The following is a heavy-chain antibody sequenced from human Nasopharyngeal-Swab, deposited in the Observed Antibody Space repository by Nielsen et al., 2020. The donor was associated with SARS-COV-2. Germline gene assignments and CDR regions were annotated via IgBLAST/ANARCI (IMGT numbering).Heavy chain of an antibody. CDR1: GGSISSYY. CDR2: IYTSGST. J-gene: IGHJ4*02. CDR3: ARVTAMAPGHYFDY. D-gene: IGHD5-18*01. Sequence: SETLSLTCTVSGGSISSYYWSWTRQPAGKGLEWIGRIYTSGSTNYNPSLKSRVTMSVDTSKNQFSLKLSSVTAADTAVYYCARVTAMAPGHYFDYWGQGTLVTVSS. V-gene: IGHV4-4*07.